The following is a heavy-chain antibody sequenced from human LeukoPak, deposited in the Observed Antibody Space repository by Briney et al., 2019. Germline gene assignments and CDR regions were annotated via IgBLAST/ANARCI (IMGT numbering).Heavy chain of an antibody. D-gene: IGHD3-10*01. Sequence: GGSLRLSCAASGFTFSSYAMSWVRQAPGKGLEWVSAISGSGGSTYYADSVKGRFTISRDNSKNTLYLQMNSLRAEDTAVYYCAKDPAMTPVTTLWFGELSPSSFDYWGQGTLVTVSS. V-gene: IGHV3-23*01. CDR3: AKDPAMTPVTTLWFGELSPSSFDY. CDR1: GFTFSSYA. CDR2: ISGSGGST. J-gene: IGHJ4*02.